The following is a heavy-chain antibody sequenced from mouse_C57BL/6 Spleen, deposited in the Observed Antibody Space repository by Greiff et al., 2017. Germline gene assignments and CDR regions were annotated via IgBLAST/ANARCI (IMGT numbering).Heavy chain of an antibody. CDR2: ISYDGSN. D-gene: IGHD1-1*01. J-gene: IGHJ1*03. CDR1: GYSFTSGYY. CDR3: ARATVDWYFDG. Sequence: DVQLVESGPGLVKPSQSLSLTCSVTGYSFTSGYYWNWIRQFPGNKLEWMGYISYDGSNNYNPSLNNQISITRDTSTNQCCLKLNSVTTEDTATYYCARATVDWYFDGWGTGTTVTVSS. V-gene: IGHV3-6*01.